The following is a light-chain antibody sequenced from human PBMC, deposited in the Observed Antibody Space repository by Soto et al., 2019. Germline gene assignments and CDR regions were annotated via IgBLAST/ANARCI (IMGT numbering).Light chain of an antibody. CDR3: QQYNNWPLALT. J-gene: IGKJ4*01. CDR2: GAS. CDR1: QSVSSN. Sequence: EIVLTQSPDTLSVSPGERATLSCRASQSVSSNLAWYQQKPGQAPRLLIYGASTRATGIPARFSGSGSGTEFTLAISSLQSEDFAVYYCQQYNNWPLALTFGGGTKVDIK. V-gene: IGKV3-15*01.